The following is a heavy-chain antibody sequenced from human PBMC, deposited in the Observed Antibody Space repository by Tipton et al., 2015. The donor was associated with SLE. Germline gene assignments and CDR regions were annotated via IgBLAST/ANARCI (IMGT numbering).Heavy chain of an antibody. Sequence: SLRLSCAASGFTFSSYAMHWVRQAPGKGLEWVAVISYDGSNKYYADSVKGRFTISRDNSKNTLYLQMNSLRAEDTAVYYCARVHGSVVTGTRRGFDPWGQGTLVTVSS. V-gene: IGHV3-30-3*01. CDR1: GFTFSSYA. CDR2: ISYDGSNK. CDR3: ARVHGSVVTGTRRGFDP. J-gene: IGHJ5*02. D-gene: IGHD1-7*01.